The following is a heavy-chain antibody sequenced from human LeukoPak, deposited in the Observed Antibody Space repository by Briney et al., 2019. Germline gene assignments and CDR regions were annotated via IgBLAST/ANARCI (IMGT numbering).Heavy chain of an antibody. CDR1: GGSISSSSYY. V-gene: IGHV4-39*07. CDR2: IYYSGST. Sequence: PSETLSLTCTVSGGSISSSSYYWGWLRQPPGKGLEWIGSIYYSGSTYYNPSLKSRVTISVDTSKNQFSLKLSSVTAADAAVYYCARGHYYDSSGYPVFDYWGQGTLVTVSS. J-gene: IGHJ4*02. D-gene: IGHD3-22*01. CDR3: ARGHYYDSSGYPVFDY.